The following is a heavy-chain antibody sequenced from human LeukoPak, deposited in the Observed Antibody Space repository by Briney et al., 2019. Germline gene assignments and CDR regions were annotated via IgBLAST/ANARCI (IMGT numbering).Heavy chain of an antibody. CDR2: ISSSSSTI. V-gene: IGHV3-48*04. D-gene: IGHD2-2*01. J-gene: IGHJ5*02. CDR1: GFTFSSYS. Sequence: GGSLRLSCAASGFTFSSYSMNWVRQAPGKGLEWVSYISSSSSTIYYADSVKGRFTISRDNAKNSLHLQMNSLRAEDTAVYYCARSMTRLGYCSSTSCPGNWFDPWGQGTLVTVSS. CDR3: ARSMTRLGYCSSTSCPGNWFDP.